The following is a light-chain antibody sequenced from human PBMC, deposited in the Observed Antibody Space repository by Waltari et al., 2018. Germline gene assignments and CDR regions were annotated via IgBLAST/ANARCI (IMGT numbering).Light chain of an antibody. J-gene: IGKJ3*01. CDR2: KAS. CDR3: QQYNVYSGT. Sequence: DIQMTQSPSTLSASVGARVTITCRASQSISSWLAWYQQKPGKAPKILIYKASSLESGVPSRFSGSGSGTEFTLTISSLQPDDFATYYCQQYNVYSGTFGPGTKVDIK. V-gene: IGKV1-5*03. CDR1: QSISSW.